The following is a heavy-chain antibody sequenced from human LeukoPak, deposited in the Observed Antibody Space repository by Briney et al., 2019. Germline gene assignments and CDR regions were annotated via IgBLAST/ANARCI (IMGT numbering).Heavy chain of an antibody. CDR2: IIPSGGST. CDR3: ARDLRYCSNSKCVSWFDP. D-gene: IGHD2-2*01. V-gene: IGHV1-46*01. J-gene: IGHJ5*02. Sequence: GASVKDSCKASGYTFTSYYLHWVRQAPGQGLEWMGIIIPSGGSTTYAQKFQGRVTMTRDTSTSTVYMELSSLRSEDTAVYYCARDLRYCSNSKCVSWFDPWGQGTLVTVSS. CDR1: GYTFTSYY.